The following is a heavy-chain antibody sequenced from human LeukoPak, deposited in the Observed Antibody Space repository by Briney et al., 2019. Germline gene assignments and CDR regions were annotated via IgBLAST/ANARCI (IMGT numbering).Heavy chain of an antibody. D-gene: IGHD3-10*01. CDR2: IYYSGST. V-gene: IGHV4-59*01. Sequence: PSETLSLTCTVSGGSISSYYWSWIRQPPGKGREWIGYIYYSGSTNYNPSLKSRVTISVDTSKNQFSLKLSSVTAADTAVYYCASAYYYGSGSYGIDYWGQGTLVTVSS. J-gene: IGHJ4*02. CDR1: GGSISSYY. CDR3: ASAYYYGSGSYGIDY.